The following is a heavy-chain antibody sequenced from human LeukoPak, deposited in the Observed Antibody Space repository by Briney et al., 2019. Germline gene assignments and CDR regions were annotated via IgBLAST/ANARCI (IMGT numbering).Heavy chain of an antibody. Sequence: GASVKVSCKASGYTFTGYYMHWVRQAPGQGLEWTGWINPNSGGTNYAQKFQGRVTMTRDTSISTAYMELSRLRSDDTAVYYCARMFGDWYYGTDVWGQGTTVTVSS. CDR3: ARMFGDWYYGTDV. D-gene: IGHD3-10*02. V-gene: IGHV1-2*02. CDR2: INPNSGGT. CDR1: GYTFTGYY. J-gene: IGHJ6*02.